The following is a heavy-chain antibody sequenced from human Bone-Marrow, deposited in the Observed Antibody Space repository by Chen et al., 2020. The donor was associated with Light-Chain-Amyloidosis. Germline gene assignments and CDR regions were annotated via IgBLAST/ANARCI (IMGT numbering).Heavy chain of an antibody. J-gene: IGHJ4*02. CDR2: VSGSTVST. CDR3: TRKGGYFDF. CDR1: GFNFSSFG. D-gene: IGHD3-10*01. Sequence: EEQVVESGGGLVQPGGSLRLSCATSGFNFSSFGMSWVRQAPGKGLEWVSTVSGSTVSTYYAGAVKGRFIISRDNSKSTLYLQMNSLRAGDTAVYFCTRKGGYFDFWGQGSLVTVSS. V-gene: IGHV3-23*04.